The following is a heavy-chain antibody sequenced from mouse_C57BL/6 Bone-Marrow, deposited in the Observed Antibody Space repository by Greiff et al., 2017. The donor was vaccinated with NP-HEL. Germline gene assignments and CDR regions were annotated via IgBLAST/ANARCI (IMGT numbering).Heavy chain of an antibody. Sequence: QVQLVESGPGLVQPSQSLSITCTVSGFSLTSYGVHWVRQSPGKGLEWLGVIWSGGSTDYNAAFISRLSISKDNSKSQVFFKMNSLQADDTAIYYCARIYDGYYDYWGQGTTLTVSS. CDR1: GFSLTSYG. V-gene: IGHV2-2*01. CDR3: ARIYDGYYDY. D-gene: IGHD2-3*01. J-gene: IGHJ2*01. CDR2: IWSGGST.